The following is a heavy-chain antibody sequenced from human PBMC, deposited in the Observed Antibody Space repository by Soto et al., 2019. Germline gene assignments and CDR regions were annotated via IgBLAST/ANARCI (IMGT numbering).Heavy chain of an antibody. V-gene: IGHV4-4*07. CDR2: IYTSGST. CDR1: GGSISSYY. Sequence: SETLSLTCTVSGGSISSYYWSWIRQPAGKGLEWIGRIYTSGSTNYNPSLKSRVTMSVDTSKNQFSLKLSSVTAADTAVYCCARDPGIVVVPAAEYYYYGMDVWGQGTTVTVSS. D-gene: IGHD2-2*01. CDR3: ARDPGIVVVPAAEYYYYGMDV. J-gene: IGHJ6*02.